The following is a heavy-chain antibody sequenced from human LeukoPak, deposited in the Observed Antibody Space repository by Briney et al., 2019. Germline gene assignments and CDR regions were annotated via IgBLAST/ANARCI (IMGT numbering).Heavy chain of an antibody. V-gene: IGHV3-74*01. CDR3: ASFGISWRSSY. Sequence: GGSLRLSCAASGFSFSSHWVHWVRQAPGKGMVWVSRISDDGSYTSNVDSVKGRFTISRDNVNNMLYLHMNSLRAEDTAVYYCASFGISWRSSYWGQGTLVTVSS. CDR1: GFSFSSHW. D-gene: IGHD2-21*01. CDR2: ISDDGSYT. J-gene: IGHJ4*02.